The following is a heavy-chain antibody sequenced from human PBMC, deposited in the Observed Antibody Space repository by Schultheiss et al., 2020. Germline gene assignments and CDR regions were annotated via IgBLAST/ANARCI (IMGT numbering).Heavy chain of an antibody. D-gene: IGHD1-26*01. Sequence: GGSLRLSCAASGFTFSSYAMHWVRQAPGKGLEWVSGISWNSGSIGYADSVKGRFTISRDNSKNTLYLQMNSLRAEDTAVYYCARLGATGGYWGQGTLDTVSS. J-gene: IGHJ4*02. CDR1: GFTFSSYA. V-gene: IGHV3-9*01. CDR2: ISWNSGSI. CDR3: ARLGATGGY.